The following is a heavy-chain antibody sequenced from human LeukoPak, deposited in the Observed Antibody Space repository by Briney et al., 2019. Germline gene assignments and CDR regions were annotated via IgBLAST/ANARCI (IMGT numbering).Heavy chain of an antibody. V-gene: IGHV3-30*03. CDR3: ARDRVRYCSGGSCFTFDY. D-gene: IGHD2-15*01. Sequence: GGSLRLSCAASGFTFSSYGMHWVRQAPGKGLEWVAVISYDGSNKYYADSVKGRFTISRDNSKNTLYLQMNSLRAEDTAVYYCARDRVRYCSGGSCFTFDYWGQGTLVTVSS. J-gene: IGHJ4*02. CDR1: GFTFSSYG. CDR2: ISYDGSNK.